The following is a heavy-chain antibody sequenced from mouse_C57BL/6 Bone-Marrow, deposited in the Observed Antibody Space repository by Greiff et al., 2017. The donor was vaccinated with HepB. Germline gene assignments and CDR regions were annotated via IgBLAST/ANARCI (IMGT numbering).Heavy chain of an antibody. CDR2: ISDGGSYT. Sequence: EVKLMESGGGLVKPGGSLKLSCAASGFTFSSYAMSWVRQTPEKRLEWVATISDGGSYTYYPDDVKGRFTISRDNAKNHLYLQMSHLKSEDTAMYYCARNYDWYFDVWGTGTTVTVSS. CDR3: ARNYDWYFDV. D-gene: IGHD2-4*01. CDR1: GFTFSSYA. V-gene: IGHV5-4*03. J-gene: IGHJ1*03.